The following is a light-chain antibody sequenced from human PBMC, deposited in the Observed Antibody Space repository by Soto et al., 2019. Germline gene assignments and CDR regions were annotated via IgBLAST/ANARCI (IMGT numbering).Light chain of an antibody. CDR3: TSYTGSTTYVV. CDR1: STDVGAYNY. V-gene: IGLV2-14*01. CDR2: DVT. J-gene: IGLJ2*01. Sequence: QSALTQPASVSGSPGQSITISCTGSSTDVGAYNYVSWYQQYPGKAPKLMIYDVTNRPSGVSNRFSGSKSGNTASLTISGLQAEDEAEHYCTSYTGSTTYVVFGGGTQLTVL.